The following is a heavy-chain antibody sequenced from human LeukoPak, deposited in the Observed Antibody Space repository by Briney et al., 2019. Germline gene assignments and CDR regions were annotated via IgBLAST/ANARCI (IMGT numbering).Heavy chain of an antibody. CDR2: ISCSGGST. CDR1: EFTFSSYA. V-gene: IGHV3-23*01. Sequence: PGGSLRLSCAASEFTFSSYAMSWVRQAPGKGLEWVSGISCSGGSTYYADSVKGRFTISRDNSKNTLYLQMNSLRAEDTAVYYCAKDQRSIAVAGYFDYWGQGTLVTVSS. D-gene: IGHD6-19*01. J-gene: IGHJ4*02. CDR3: AKDQRSIAVAGYFDY.